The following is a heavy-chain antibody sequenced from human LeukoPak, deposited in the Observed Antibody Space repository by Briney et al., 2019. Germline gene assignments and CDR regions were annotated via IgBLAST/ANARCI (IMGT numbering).Heavy chain of an antibody. CDR1: VYIFTCYY. D-gene: IGHD4-17*01. CDR3: ARVISTVTTTDY. CDR2: INPNSGGT. Sequence: ASVKVSCKASVYIFTCYYIHWVRQAPGQALEWMGWINPNSGGTNYSQKFQGRVTMTRDTSISTAYMELSRLRSDDTAMYYCARVISTVTTTDYWGQGTLVTVSS. V-gene: IGHV1-2*02. J-gene: IGHJ4*02.